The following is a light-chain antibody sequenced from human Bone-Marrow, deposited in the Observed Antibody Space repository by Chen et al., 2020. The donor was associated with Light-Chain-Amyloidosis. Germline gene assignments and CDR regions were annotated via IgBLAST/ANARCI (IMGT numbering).Light chain of an antibody. CDR3: SSYTSSSAPVV. Sequence: QSALTQPASVSASPGQSITIYCTGSSSDVGGDDYVSWYQQHPGKAPKLLIYDVRIRPSGVSNRFSGSKAGNAASLAISGLLTEDEAAYYCSSYTSSSAPVVFGGGTKLTVL. CDR2: DVR. J-gene: IGLJ2*01. CDR1: SSDVGGDDY. V-gene: IGLV2-14*03.